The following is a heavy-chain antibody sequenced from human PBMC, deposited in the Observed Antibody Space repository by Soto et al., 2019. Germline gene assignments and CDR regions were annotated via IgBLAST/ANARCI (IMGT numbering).Heavy chain of an antibody. CDR3: ARGEPRDYDFWSGYYKAYYYYMDV. Sequence: EASVKVSCKASGYTFTSYGISWVRQAPGQGLEWMGWISAYNGNTNYAQKLQGRVTMTTDTSTSTAYMELRSLRSDDTAVYYCARGEPRDYDFWSGYYKAYYYYMDVRGKGTTVTVSS. CDR1: GYTFTSYG. J-gene: IGHJ6*03. D-gene: IGHD3-3*01. CDR2: ISAYNGNT. V-gene: IGHV1-18*01.